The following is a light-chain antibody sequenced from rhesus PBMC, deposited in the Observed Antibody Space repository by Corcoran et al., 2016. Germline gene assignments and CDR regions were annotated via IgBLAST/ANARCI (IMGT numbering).Light chain of an antibody. V-gene: IGKV3-35*02. CDR2: YAS. CDR1: QSVGST. Sequence: ETVMMQSPATLSLSPGERATLSCRASQSVGSTLAWYQQKPGQAPRLLIYYASIRATGIPDRFSDRGCGTELTLTISSLDPEDVGVYYCQKYNDWPYSFGQGTKVEFK. J-gene: IGKJ2*01. CDR3: QKYNDWPYS.